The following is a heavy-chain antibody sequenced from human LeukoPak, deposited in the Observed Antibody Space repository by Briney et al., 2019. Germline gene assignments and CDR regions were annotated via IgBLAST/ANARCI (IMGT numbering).Heavy chain of an antibody. V-gene: IGHV4-34*01. D-gene: IGHD1-26*01. CDR3: ARGPNSGADY. CDR2: INDSGST. J-gene: IGHJ4*02. CDR1: GGSVSGYY. Sequence: PSETLSLTCAVDGGSVSGYYWSWVRQPPGEGLEWVGEINDSGSTNYNPSLKSRVTISVDTSKNQFSLKLSSVTAADTAVYYCARGPNSGADYWGQGTLVTVSS.